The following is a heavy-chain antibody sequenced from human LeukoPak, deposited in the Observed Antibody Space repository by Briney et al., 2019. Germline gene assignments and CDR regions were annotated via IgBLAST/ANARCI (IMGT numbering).Heavy chain of an antibody. Sequence: SETLSLTCTVSGGSISSGSYYWSWIRQPAGKGLEWIGEIYHSGSTNYNPSLKSRVTISVDKSKNQFSLKLSSVTAADTAVYYCARVGSSGWGYYYYGMDVWGQGTTVTVSS. V-gene: IGHV4-61*10. CDR3: ARVGSSGWGYYYYGMDV. D-gene: IGHD6-19*01. J-gene: IGHJ6*02. CDR1: GGSISSGSYY. CDR2: IYHSGST.